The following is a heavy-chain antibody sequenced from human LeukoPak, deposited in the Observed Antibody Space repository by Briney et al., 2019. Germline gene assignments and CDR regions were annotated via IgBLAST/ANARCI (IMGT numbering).Heavy chain of an antibody. D-gene: IGHD4-23*01. CDR1: GFTFSSYG. V-gene: IGHV3-30*03. J-gene: IGHJ4*02. CDR2: ISYDGSNK. Sequence: GRSLRLSCAASGFTFSSYGMHWVRQAPGKGLEWVAVISYDGSNKYYADSVKGRFTISRDNSKNTLYLQMNSLRAEDTAVYYCAARGTTVVTYFDYWGQGTLVTVSS. CDR3: AARGTTVVTYFDY.